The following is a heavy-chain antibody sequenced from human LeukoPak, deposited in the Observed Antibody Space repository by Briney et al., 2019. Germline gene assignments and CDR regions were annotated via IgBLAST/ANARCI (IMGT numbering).Heavy chain of an antibody. Sequence: ASVKVSCKASGYTFTGYYMHWVRQAPGQGLEWTGWINPNSGGTNYAQKFQGRVTMTRDTSISTAYMELSRLRSDDTAVYYCAVRGCSSTSCYLGYAFDIWGQGTMVTVSS. CDR3: AVRGCSSTSCYLGYAFDI. CDR2: INPNSGGT. J-gene: IGHJ3*02. V-gene: IGHV1-2*02. D-gene: IGHD2-2*01. CDR1: GYTFTGYY.